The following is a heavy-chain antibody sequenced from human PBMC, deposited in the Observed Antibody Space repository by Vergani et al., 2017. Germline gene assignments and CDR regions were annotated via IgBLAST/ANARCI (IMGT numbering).Heavy chain of an antibody. J-gene: IGHJ2*01. V-gene: IGHV5-10-1*01. D-gene: IGHD6-19*01. CDR1: GYSFTSYW. Sequence: EVQLVQSGAEVKKPGESLRISCKGSGYSFTSYWISWVRQMPGKGLEWMGRIDPSDSYTNYSPSSQGHVTSSADKSISTAYLQWSSLKASDTAMYYCARSPPVAGIIPYWYFDLWGRGTLVTVSS. CDR3: ARSPPVAGIIPYWYFDL. CDR2: IDPSDSYT.